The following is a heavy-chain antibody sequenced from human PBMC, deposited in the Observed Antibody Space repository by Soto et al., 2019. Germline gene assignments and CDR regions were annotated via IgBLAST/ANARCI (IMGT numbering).Heavy chain of an antibody. CDR1: GFTFSSYG. CDR2: ISYDGSNK. Sequence: GGSLRLSCAASGFTFSSYGMHWFRQAPGKGLEWVAVISYDGSNKYYADYVKGRFTISRDNSKNTLYLQMNSLRAEDTAVYYCAKSIEEMATILDYWGQGTLVTVCS. D-gene: IGHD5-12*01. J-gene: IGHJ4*02. V-gene: IGHV3-30*18. CDR3: AKSIEEMATILDY.